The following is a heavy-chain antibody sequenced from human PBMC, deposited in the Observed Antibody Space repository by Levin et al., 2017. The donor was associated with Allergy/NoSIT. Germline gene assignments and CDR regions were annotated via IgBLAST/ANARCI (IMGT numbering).Heavy chain of an antibody. CDR1: GFTFSSYW. D-gene: IGHD2-2*01. CDR2: INSDGSST. J-gene: IGHJ6*03. CDR3: ARDGTYQLLSYYYYYYMDV. Sequence: GGSLRLSCAASGFTFSSYWMHWVRQAPGKGLVWVSRINSDGSSTSYADSVKGRFTISRDNAKNTLYLQMNSLRAEDTAVYYCARDGTYQLLSYYYYYYMDVWGKGTTVTVSS. V-gene: IGHV3-74*01.